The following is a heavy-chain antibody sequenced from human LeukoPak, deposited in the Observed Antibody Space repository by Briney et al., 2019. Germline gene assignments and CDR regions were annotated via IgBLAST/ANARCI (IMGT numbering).Heavy chain of an antibody. D-gene: IGHD3-9*01. Sequence: GGSLRLSCAASGFTFSSYSMNWVRQAPGKGLEWLSYISTSSSTIYYSDSVKGRFTISRDNAKNSLYLQMNSLRDEDTAVYYCARDRSYYDILTGYYTTPDAFDIWGQGTMVTVPS. J-gene: IGHJ3*02. CDR2: ISTSSSTI. CDR1: GFTFSSYS. CDR3: ARDRSYYDILTGYYTTPDAFDI. V-gene: IGHV3-48*02.